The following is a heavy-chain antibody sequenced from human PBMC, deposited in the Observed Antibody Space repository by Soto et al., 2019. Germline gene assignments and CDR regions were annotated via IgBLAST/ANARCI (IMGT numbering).Heavy chain of an antibody. Sequence: NPSETLSLTCTASGGSFKSGSYSWSWIRQPPGKGLEWIGYVYHTGRTSYNPSLKSRVSISMDTSKNQFSLSLDSVTAADTAGYFCARDFAYFDSWGQGTLVTVSS. J-gene: IGHJ4*02. CDR1: GGSFKSGSYS. CDR2: VYHTGRT. D-gene: IGHD3-3*01. V-gene: IGHV4-61*01. CDR3: ARDFAYFDS.